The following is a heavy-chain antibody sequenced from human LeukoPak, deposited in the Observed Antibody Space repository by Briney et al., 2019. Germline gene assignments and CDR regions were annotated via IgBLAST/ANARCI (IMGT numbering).Heavy chain of an antibody. CDR1: GASISSGSSY. Sequence: SETLSLTCTVSGASISSGSSYWSWIRQPAGKGLDWIGRIYTNGNTNYNPSLKSRVTISVDTSKNQFSLRLKSMTAADTAVYYCASWTYDYGSSSSPELSWGQGTLVTVSS. CDR3: ASWTYDYGSSSSPELS. CDR2: IYTNGNT. V-gene: IGHV4-61*02. D-gene: IGHD3-22*01. J-gene: IGHJ5*02.